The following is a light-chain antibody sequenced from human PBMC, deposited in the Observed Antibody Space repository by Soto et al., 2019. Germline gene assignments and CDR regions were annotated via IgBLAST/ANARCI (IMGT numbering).Light chain of an antibody. CDR3: QQYDNLFRIT. CDR1: QDISNY. J-gene: IGKJ5*01. CDR2: DAS. V-gene: IGKV1-33*01. Sequence: DIRMTQSPSSLSASVGDRVTITCQASQDISNYLNWYQQKPGKAPKLLIYDASNLETGVPSRFSGSGSGKDFTFTISSLQPEDIATYYWQQYDNLFRITFGQGTRLDI.